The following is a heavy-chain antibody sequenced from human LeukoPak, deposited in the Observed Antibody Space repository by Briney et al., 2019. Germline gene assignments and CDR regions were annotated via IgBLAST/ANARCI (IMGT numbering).Heavy chain of an antibody. J-gene: IGHJ4*02. CDR2: VIPIFGTA. D-gene: IGHD3-10*01. Sequence: SVKVSCKASGGTFSSYAISWVRQAPGQGLEWMGGVIPIFGTANYAQKFQGRVTITADESTSTAYMELSSLRSEDTAVYYCARSDGSGSYYNEYYFDYWGQGTLVTVSS. V-gene: IGHV1-69*13. CDR3: ARSDGSGSYYNEYYFDY. CDR1: GGTFSSYA.